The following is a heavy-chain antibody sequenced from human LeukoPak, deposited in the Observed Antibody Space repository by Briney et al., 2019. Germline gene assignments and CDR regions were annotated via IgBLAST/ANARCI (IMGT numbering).Heavy chain of an antibody. D-gene: IGHD3-9*01. CDR2: IKQDGSEK. CDR1: GFTISSYW. CDR3: ARGHTYYDILTGYKLIDY. Sequence: GVSLRLSCAASGFTISSYWMSWVRQAPGKGLEWVANIKQDGSEKYYVDSVKGRFTISRDNATNSLYLQMNSLRAEDTAVYYCARGHTYYDILTGYKLIDYWGQGTLVTVSS. V-gene: IGHV3-7*01. J-gene: IGHJ4*02.